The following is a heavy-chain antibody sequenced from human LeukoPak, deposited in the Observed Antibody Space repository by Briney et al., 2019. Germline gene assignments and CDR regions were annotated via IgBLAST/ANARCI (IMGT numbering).Heavy chain of an antibody. D-gene: IGHD3-10*01. CDR1: GFTFSSYA. Sequence: GGSLRLSCTASGFTFSSYAMHWVRQAPGKGLEWVAVISYDGSNKYYADSVKGRFTISRDNAKNSLYLQMNSLRAEDTAVYYCARDGILRYYGSGNYYYYYMDVWGKGTTVTVSS. J-gene: IGHJ6*03. CDR2: ISYDGSNK. V-gene: IGHV3-30*04. CDR3: ARDGILRYYGSGNYYYYYMDV.